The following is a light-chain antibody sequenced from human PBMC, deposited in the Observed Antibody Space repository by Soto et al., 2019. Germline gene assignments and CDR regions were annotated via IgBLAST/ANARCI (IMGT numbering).Light chain of an antibody. CDR2: TAS. J-gene: IGKJ5*01. CDR1: QSISSF. V-gene: IGKV1-39*01. Sequence: DIPMTQSPSSLSASVGDRVSITCRASQSISSFLNWYQQKPGKAPKLLIYTASNLHSGVPSRFSGSESGTDFPLTITSLQPEDFATYYCQQSYSTPITFGQGTRLEIK. CDR3: QQSYSTPIT.